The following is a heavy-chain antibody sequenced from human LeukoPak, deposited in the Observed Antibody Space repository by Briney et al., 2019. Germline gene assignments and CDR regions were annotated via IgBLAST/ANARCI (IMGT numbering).Heavy chain of an antibody. CDR3: ARDLTGKEPDRFDY. CDR1: GGSISSSSYY. J-gene: IGHJ4*02. Sequence: SSETLSLTCTISGGSISSSSYYWGWIRQPPGKGLEWIGSIYYSGSTYYNPSLKSRVTISIDTSKNQFSLKLRSVTAADTAVYYCARDLTGKEPDRFDYWGQGTLVTVSS. V-gene: IGHV4-39*07. CDR2: IYYSGST. D-gene: IGHD7-27*01.